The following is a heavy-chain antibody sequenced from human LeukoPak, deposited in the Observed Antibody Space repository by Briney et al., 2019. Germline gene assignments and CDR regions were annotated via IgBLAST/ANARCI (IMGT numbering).Heavy chain of an antibody. CDR2: ISSSSSYI. J-gene: IGHJ4*02. D-gene: IGHD6-13*01. CDR1: GFTFSSYS. V-gene: IGHV3-21*01. CDR3: ARDWGSSSGVVTMFDY. Sequence: GGSLRLSCAASGFTFSSYSMNWVRQAPGKGLGWVSSISSSSSYIYYADSVKGRFTISRDNAKNSLYLQMNSLRAEDTAVYYCARDWGSSSGVVTMFDYWGQGTLVTVSS.